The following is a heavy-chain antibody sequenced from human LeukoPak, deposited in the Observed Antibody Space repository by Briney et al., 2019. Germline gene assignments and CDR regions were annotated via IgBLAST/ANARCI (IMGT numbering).Heavy chain of an antibody. J-gene: IGHJ4*02. V-gene: IGHV3-23*01. CDR2: VSGSGGST. CDR1: GFTFSSYA. Sequence: GGSLRLSCAASGFTFSSYAMSWVRQAPGKGLDWVSAVSGSGGSTYYADSVKGRFTISRDNSKNTLYLQMNSLRAEDTAVYYCAKGSWDIVVVPAAIEFDYWGQGTLVTVSS. D-gene: IGHD2-2*01. CDR3: AKGSWDIVVVPAAIEFDY.